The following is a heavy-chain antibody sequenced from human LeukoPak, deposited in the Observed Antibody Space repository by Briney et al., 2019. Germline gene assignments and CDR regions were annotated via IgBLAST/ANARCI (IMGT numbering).Heavy chain of an antibody. CDR2: INPNSGGT. D-gene: IGHD2-2*01. CDR1: GYTFTDYY. CDR3: ARDNLEASWGSPGDY. Sequence: ASVKVSCKASGYTFTDYYLHWVRQAPGQGLEWMGWINPNSGGTNYAQKFQGRVTLTRDTSMSTAYMEISRLTSDDTAVYYCARDNLEASWGSPGDYWGQGTLVTVSS. V-gene: IGHV1-2*02. J-gene: IGHJ4*02.